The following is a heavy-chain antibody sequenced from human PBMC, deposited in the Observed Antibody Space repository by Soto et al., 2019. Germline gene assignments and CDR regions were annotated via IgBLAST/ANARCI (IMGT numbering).Heavy chain of an antibody. Sequence: GGSLRLSCAASGFTVSSNYMSWVRQAPGKGLEWVSVIYSGGSTYYADSVKGRFTISRDNSKNTLYLQMNSLRAEDTAVYYCARVLGITMVRGVARWYYFDYWGQGTLVSVSS. CDR3: ARVLGITMVRGVARWYYFDY. V-gene: IGHV3-53*01. CDR1: GFTVSSNY. J-gene: IGHJ4*02. D-gene: IGHD3-10*01. CDR2: IYSGGST.